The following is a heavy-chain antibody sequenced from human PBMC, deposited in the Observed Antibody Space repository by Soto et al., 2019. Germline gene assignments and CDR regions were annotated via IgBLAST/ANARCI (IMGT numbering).Heavy chain of an antibody. CDR3: ARAVTWGLDV. D-gene: IGHD3-10*01. CDR2: ISRSSTGI. CDR1: GFTFSLYS. J-gene: IGHJ6*02. Sequence: EVQLVESGGGLVQPGGSLRLSCAASGFTFSLYSMSWVRQAPGKGLEWVSYISRSSTGIHYADSVKGRFTISRDDATKSMHLQMNSLREGDTAVYYCARAVTWGLDVWGQGTTVSISS. V-gene: IGHV3-48*02.